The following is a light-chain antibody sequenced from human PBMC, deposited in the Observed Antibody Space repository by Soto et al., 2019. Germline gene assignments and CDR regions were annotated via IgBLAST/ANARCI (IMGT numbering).Light chain of an antibody. CDR3: QHYNSYSEA. Sequence: DIQMPQSPSTLSGSVGDRVTITCRASQTISSWLAWYQQKPGKVPKLLIYAASTLQSGVPSRFSGSGSGTDFTLTISSLQPDDFATYYCQHYNSYSEAFGQGTKVDIK. V-gene: IGKV1-5*01. CDR2: AAS. J-gene: IGKJ1*01. CDR1: QTISSW.